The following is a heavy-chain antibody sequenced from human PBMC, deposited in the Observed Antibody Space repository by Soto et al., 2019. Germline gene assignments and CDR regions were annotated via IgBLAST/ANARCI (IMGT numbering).Heavy chain of an antibody. V-gene: IGHV4-39*01. D-gene: IGHD3-22*01. Sequence: ETLSLTCTVSGGSISSSSHYWAWIRQPPGKGLEWIGSIYYDGSTHYYPSLESRVTISADMSKNQFSLRLNSVTAADTAVYYCARPYYDSSGYWGAMDIWGQGTMVTVSS. CDR1: GGSISSSSHY. J-gene: IGHJ3*02. CDR2: IYYDGST. CDR3: ARPYYDSSGYWGAMDI.